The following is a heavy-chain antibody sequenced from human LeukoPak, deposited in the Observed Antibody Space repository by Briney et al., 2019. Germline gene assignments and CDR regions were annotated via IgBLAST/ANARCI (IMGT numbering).Heavy chain of an antibody. CDR1: GFTFRSYA. V-gene: IGHV4-59*08. D-gene: IGHD6-19*01. Sequence: GSLRLSCAASGFTFRSYAMSWVRQAPGKGLEWTGYIYYSGSTNYNPSLKSRVTISVDTSKNQFSLKLSSVTAADTAIYYCARAVSGRFDYWGQGTLVTVSS. CDR2: IYYSGST. CDR3: ARAVSGRFDY. J-gene: IGHJ4*02.